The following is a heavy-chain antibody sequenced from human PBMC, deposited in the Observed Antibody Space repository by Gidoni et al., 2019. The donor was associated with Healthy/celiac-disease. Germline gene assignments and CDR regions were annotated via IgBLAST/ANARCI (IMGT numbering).Heavy chain of an antibody. V-gene: IGHV1-2*02. CDR3: ARDFRHSSSSALDY. J-gene: IGHJ4*02. CDR1: GYTFTGYY. CDR2: INPNSGGT. Sequence: QVQPVQAGAEVMKPGASAQVSCKASGYTFTGYYMHWVRQAPGQGLEWMGWINPNSGGTNYAQKFQGRVTMTRDTSISTAYMELSRLRSDDTAVYYCARDFRHSSSSALDYWGQGTLVTVSS. D-gene: IGHD6-13*01.